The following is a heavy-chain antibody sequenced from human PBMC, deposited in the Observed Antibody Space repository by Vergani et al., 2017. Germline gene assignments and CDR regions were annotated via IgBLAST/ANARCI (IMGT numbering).Heavy chain of an antibody. D-gene: IGHD4-17*01. CDR2: IRYDGSNK. CDR1: GFTFSSYG. CDR3: AKVFRLDYGDYTGDDY. V-gene: IGHV3-30*02. J-gene: IGHJ4*02. Sequence: QVQLVESGGGVVQPGGSLRLSCAASGFTFSSYGMHWVRQAPGKGLEWVAFIRYDGSNKYYADSVKGRFTISRDNSKNTLYLQMNSRRAEDTAVYYCAKVFRLDYGDYTGDDYWGQGTLVTVSS.